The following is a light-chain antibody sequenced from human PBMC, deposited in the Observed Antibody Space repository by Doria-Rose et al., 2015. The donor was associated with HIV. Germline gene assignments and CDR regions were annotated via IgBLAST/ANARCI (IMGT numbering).Light chain of an antibody. V-gene: IGKV4-1*01. CDR3: QQYYDTPS. J-gene: IGKJ3*01. CDR2: WAS. Sequence: EIVMTQSPESLGMSLGERATLNCKSNRSLLYTSNNYLAWYQQKPGQPPKLLIYWASTRQSVVPARFSGSGSGTDFTLTISSLEAEDVAVYYCQQYYDTPSFGPGTTVDIK. CDR1: RSLLYTSNNY.